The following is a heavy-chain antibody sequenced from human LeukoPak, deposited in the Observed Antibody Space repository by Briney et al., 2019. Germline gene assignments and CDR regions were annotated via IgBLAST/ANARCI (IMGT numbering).Heavy chain of an antibody. V-gene: IGHV3-53*01. Sequence: GGSLRLSCAASGFTVSSNYMNWVRQAPGKGLEWVSVIYSGGSTYYADSVKGRFTISRDNSKNTLYLQMNSLRAEDTAVYYCARVVDSSSGYYYYYYMDVWGKGTTVTVSS. CDR2: IYSGGST. J-gene: IGHJ6*03. D-gene: IGHD6-6*01. CDR1: GFTVSSNY. CDR3: ARVVDSSSGYYYYYYMDV.